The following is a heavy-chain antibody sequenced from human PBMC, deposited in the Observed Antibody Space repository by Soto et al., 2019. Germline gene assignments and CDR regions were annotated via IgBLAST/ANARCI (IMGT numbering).Heavy chain of an antibody. CDR2: INHSGST. Sequence: PSETLSLTCAVYGGSFSGYYWSWIRQPPGKGLEWIGEINHSGSTNYNPSLKSRVTISVDTYKNQFSLKLSYVTAADTAVYYCATFRLTIFGVVTGHYSYYGMAVWRQGTKLSVS. V-gene: IGHV4-34*01. D-gene: IGHD3-3*01. CDR1: GGSFSGYY. J-gene: IGHJ6*02. CDR3: ATFRLTIFGVVTGHYSYYGMAV.